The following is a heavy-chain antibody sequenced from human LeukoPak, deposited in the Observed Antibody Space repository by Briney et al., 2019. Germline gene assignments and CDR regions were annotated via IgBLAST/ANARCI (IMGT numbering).Heavy chain of an antibody. CDR1: GGSISSGGYY. V-gene: IGHV4-30-2*01. J-gene: IGHJ4*02. D-gene: IGHD6-19*01. Sequence: SETLSLTCTVSGGSISSGGYYWSWIRQPPGKGLEWIGYIYHSGSTYYNPSLKSRVTISVDRSKNQFSLKLSSVTAADTAVYYCARARVYSSGWYYDYWGQGTLVTVSS. CDR2: IYHSGST. CDR3: ARARVYSSGWYYDY.